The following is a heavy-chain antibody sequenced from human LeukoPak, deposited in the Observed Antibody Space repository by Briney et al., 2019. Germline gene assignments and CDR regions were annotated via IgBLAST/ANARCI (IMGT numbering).Heavy chain of an antibody. V-gene: IGHV1-69*04. CDR3: ARHKDDFRVGGWFDP. J-gene: IGHJ5*02. CDR1: GGTFSSYA. Sequence: SVKVSCKASGGTFSSYAISWARQAPGQGLEWMGRIIPILGIANYAQKFQGRVTITTDESTSTAYMELSSLRSEDTAVYYCARHKDDFRVGGWFDPWGQGILVTVSS. D-gene: IGHD3-3*01. CDR2: IIPILGIA.